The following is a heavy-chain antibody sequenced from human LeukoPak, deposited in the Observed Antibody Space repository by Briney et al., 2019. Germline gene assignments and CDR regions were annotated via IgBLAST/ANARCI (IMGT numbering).Heavy chain of an antibody. V-gene: IGHV3-20*04. CDR1: GFTFGDYG. CDR3: ARDAEYQLLFAFDI. CDR2: INWNGGST. D-gene: IGHD2-2*01. J-gene: IGHJ3*02. Sequence: GGSLRLSCAASGFTFGDYGMSWVRQAPGKGLEWVSGINWNGGSTGYADSVKGRFTISRDNAKNSLYLQMNSLRAEDTALYYCARDAEYQLLFAFDIWGQGTMVTVSS.